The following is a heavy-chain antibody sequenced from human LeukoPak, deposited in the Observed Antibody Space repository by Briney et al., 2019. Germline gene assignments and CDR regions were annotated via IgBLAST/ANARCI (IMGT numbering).Heavy chain of an antibody. CDR1: GGSISSHY. CDR3: ARVRCSGGSCYYFDY. J-gene: IGHJ4*02. CDR2: IYYSGST. Sequence: SETLSLTCTVSGGSISSHYWSWIRQPPGKGLEWIGYIYYSGSTYYNPSLKSRVTISVDTSKNQFSLKLSSVTAADTAVYYCARVRCSGGSCYYFDYWGQGTLVTVSS. D-gene: IGHD2-15*01. V-gene: IGHV4-59*11.